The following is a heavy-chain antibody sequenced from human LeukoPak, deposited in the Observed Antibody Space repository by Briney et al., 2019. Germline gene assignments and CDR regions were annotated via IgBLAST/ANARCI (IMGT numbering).Heavy chain of an antibody. CDR1: GGSISSSSYY. V-gene: IGHV4-39*01. CDR2: IYYSGST. Sequence: SETLSLTCTVSGGSISSSSYYWGWIRQPPGKGLEWIGSIYYSGSTYYNPSLKSRVTISVDTSKNQFSLKLSSVTAADTAVYYCARPYYYDSSGYYYFDYWGQGTLVTVSS. D-gene: IGHD3-22*01. CDR3: ARPYYYDSSGYYYFDY. J-gene: IGHJ4*02.